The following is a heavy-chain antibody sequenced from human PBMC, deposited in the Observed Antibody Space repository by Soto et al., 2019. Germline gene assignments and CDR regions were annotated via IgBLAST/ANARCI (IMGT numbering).Heavy chain of an antibody. D-gene: IGHD1-26*01. V-gene: IGHV5-10-1*01. CDR2: IDPSDSYI. CDR3: ARQLMGATSPDY. CDR1: GYSFTSYW. J-gene: IGHJ4*02. Sequence: GESLKISCKGSGYSFTSYWISWVRQMPGKGLEWMGRIDPSDSYINYSPSFQGHVTISADKSISTAYLQWSSLKASDTAMYYCARQLMGATSPDYWGQGTLVTVSS.